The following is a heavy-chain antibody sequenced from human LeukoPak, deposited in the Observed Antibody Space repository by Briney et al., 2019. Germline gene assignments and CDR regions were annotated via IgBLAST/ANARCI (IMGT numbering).Heavy chain of an antibody. V-gene: IGHV1-2*02. J-gene: IGHJ2*01. CDR2: INPNSGGT. CDR3: ASGHGSGGICYDWYFDL. D-gene: IGHD2-15*01. CDR1: GYTFTGYH. Sequence: ASVKVSCKASGYTFTGYHMHWVRPAPGQGLEWMGWINPNSGGTNYAQKFQGRVTMTRDTSISTAYMELSRLRSDGTANYSCASGHGSGGICYDWYFDLWGRGTLVTVSS.